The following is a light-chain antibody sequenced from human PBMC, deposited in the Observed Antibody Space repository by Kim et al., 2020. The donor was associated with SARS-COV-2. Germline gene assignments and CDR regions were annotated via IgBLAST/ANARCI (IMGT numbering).Light chain of an antibody. CDR2: DND. V-gene: IGLV1-51*01. J-gene: IGLJ2*01. Sequence: GQKVTISCSGSSSNIGNSYVAWFQQLPGTAPKLLIYDNDKRPSGIPDRFSASKSVTSATLDITGLQTGDEADYYCGAWDGSLQAGVFGGGTQLTVL. CDR1: SSNIGNSY. CDR3: GAWDGSLQAGV.